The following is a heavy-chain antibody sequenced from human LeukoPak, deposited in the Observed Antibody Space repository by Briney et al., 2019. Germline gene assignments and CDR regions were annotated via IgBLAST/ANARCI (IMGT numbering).Heavy chain of an antibody. V-gene: IGHV3-30-3*01. D-gene: IGHD3-22*01. CDR1: GFTFSSYA. Sequence: GGSLRLSCAASGFTFSSYAMHWVRQAPGKGLEWVAVISYDGSNKYYADSVKGRFTISRDNSKNTLYLQMNSLRAEDTAVYYCARDHGYYDSSGYYALDYWGQGTLVTVSS. CDR2: ISYDGSNK. J-gene: IGHJ4*02. CDR3: ARDHGYYDSSGYYALDY.